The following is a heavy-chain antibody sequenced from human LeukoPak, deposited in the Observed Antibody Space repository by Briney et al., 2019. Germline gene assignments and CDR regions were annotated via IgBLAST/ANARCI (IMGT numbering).Heavy chain of an antibody. Sequence: GGSLRLSWAASGFTLSSYSMNWVRRAPGKGLEWVSYIGSNISTIYYADSVKGRFTISRDNAKNSLYLQMNSLRAEDTAVYYCARAFYYYDSDYWGQGTLVTVSS. CDR3: ARAFYYYDSDY. V-gene: IGHV3-48*04. CDR2: IGSNISTI. D-gene: IGHD3-22*01. CDR1: GFTLSSYS. J-gene: IGHJ4*02.